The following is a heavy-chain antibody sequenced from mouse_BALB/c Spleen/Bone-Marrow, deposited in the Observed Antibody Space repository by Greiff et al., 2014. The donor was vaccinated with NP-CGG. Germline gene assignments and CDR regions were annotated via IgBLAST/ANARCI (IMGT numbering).Heavy chain of an antibody. Sequence: EVKLQESGGGLVQPGGSLKLSCAASGFDFSGYWMTWVRQAPGEGLEWIGEINPDSRTINYKPSLKEKFIVSRDNAKNTLYLQMSKVRSEDTALYYCARNGYYGWMTYWGQGTLVTVSA. D-gene: IGHD1-2*01. V-gene: IGHV4-1*02. CDR1: GFDFSGYW. CDR2: INPDSRTI. CDR3: ARNGYYGWMTY. J-gene: IGHJ3*01.